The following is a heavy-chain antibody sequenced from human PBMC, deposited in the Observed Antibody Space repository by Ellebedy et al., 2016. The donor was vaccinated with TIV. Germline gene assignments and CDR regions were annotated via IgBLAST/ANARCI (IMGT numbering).Heavy chain of an antibody. CDR2: IYYSGST. D-gene: IGHD3-10*01. CDR1: GGSISSSSYY. V-gene: IGHV4-39*01. Sequence: SETLSLXCTVSGGSISSSSYYWGWIRQPPGKGLEWIGSIYYSGSTYYNPSLKSRVTISVDTSKNQFSLKLSSVTAADTAVYYCARNYYGSGSYYNSEYFQHWGQGTLVTVSS. J-gene: IGHJ1*01. CDR3: ARNYYGSGSYYNSEYFQH.